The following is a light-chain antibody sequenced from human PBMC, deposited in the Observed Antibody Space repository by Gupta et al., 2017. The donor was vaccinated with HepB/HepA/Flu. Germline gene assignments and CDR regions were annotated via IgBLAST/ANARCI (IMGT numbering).Light chain of an antibody. J-gene: IGKJ4*01. CDR2: GAS. Sequence: ELVMTQSPATLPVSPGERATLSCRASQSVSSNLAWYQQKPGQAPRLLIYGASTRATGIPARFSGSGSGTEFTLTISSLQSEDFAVYYCQQYNNWPFTFGGGTKVEIK. V-gene: IGKV3-15*01. CDR1: QSVSSN. CDR3: QQYNNWPFT.